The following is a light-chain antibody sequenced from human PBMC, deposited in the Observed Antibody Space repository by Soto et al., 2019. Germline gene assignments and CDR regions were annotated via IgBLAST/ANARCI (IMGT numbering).Light chain of an antibody. CDR3: SSYAGSRNV. CDR1: SSDVGGYNY. Sequence: QSVLTQPPSASGSPGQSVAISCTGTSSDVGGYNYVSWYQQHPGKAPKHMIYEVNKRPSGVPDRFSGSKSGNTASLTVSGLQAEDESDYYCSSYAGSRNVFGTGTKVTVL. CDR2: EVN. J-gene: IGLJ1*01. V-gene: IGLV2-8*01.